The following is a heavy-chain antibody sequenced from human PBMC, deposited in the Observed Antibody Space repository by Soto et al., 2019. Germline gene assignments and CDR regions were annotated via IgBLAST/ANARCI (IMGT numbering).Heavy chain of an antibody. CDR1: GYTFTSYD. D-gene: IGHD5-12*01. J-gene: IGHJ4*02. CDR2: MNPNSGNT. V-gene: IGHV1-8*01. CDR3: VRDSPIGSTFSGYDGIDY. Sequence: ASVKVSCKASGYTFTSYDINWVRQATGQGFEWMGWMNPNSGNTGYAQKFQGRVTMTRDTSITTAYMELSSLRSEDTAVYYCVRDSPIGSTFSGYDGIDYWGQGTLVTVSS.